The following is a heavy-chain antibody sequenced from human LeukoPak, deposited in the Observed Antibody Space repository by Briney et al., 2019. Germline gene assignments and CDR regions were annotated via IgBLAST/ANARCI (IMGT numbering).Heavy chain of an antibody. D-gene: IGHD5-18*01. Sequence: GGSLRLSCAASGFTFSSYAMSWVRQAPGKGLEWVSAISGSRGSTYYADSVKGRCTISRDNSRNTLYLQMNSLGAEDTAVYYCAKASGGGYSYGLIDYWGQGTLVTVSS. CDR3: AKASGGGYSYGLIDY. V-gene: IGHV3-23*01. CDR2: ISGSRGST. J-gene: IGHJ4*02. CDR1: GFTFSSYA.